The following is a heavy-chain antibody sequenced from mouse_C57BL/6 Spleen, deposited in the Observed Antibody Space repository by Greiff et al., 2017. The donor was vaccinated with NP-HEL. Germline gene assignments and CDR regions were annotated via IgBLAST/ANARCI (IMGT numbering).Heavy chain of an antibody. J-gene: IGHJ1*03. CDR1: GYTFTSYW. V-gene: IGHV1-69*01. CDR2: IDPSDSYT. D-gene: IGHD1-1*01. CDR3: ATTVVPYWYFDV. Sequence: QVQLQQPGTELVKPGASVKLSCKASGYTFTSYWMHWVKQRPGPGLEWIGEIDPSDSYTNYNQKFKGKSTLTVDKSSSTAYMQLSSLTSEDSAVYYCATTVVPYWYFDVWGTGTTVTVSS.